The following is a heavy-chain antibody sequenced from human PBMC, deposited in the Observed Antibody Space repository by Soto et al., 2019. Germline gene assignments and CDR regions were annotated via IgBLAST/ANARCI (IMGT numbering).Heavy chain of an antibody. J-gene: IGHJ5*02. CDR3: ARLYSSYVFDWFDP. CDR2: IYYSGST. V-gene: IGHV4-59*01. D-gene: IGHD6-6*01. Sequence: SETLSLTCTVSGGSISSYYWSWIRQPPGKGLEWIGYIYYSGSTNYNPSLKSRVTISVDTSKNQFSLKLSSVTAAGTAVYYCARLYSSYVFDWFDPWGQGTLVTVSS. CDR1: GGSISSYY.